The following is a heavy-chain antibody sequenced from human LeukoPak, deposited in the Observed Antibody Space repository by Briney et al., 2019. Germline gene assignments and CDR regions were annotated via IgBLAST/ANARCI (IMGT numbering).Heavy chain of an antibody. D-gene: IGHD1-1*01. V-gene: IGHV1-18*01. CDR1: GYTFTSYG. J-gene: IGHJ5*02. CDR2: ISAYNGNT. Sequence: ASVKVSCKASGYTFTSYGISWVRQAPGQGLEWMGWISAYNGNTNYAQKLQGRVTMTTDTSTSTAYMELRSLRSDDTAVYYCARVQLDRPGINWLDPWGQGTLVTVSS. CDR3: ARVQLDRPGINWLDP.